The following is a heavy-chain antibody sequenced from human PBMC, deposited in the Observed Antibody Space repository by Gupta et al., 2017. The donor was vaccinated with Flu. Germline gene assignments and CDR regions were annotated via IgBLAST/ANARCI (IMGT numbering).Heavy chain of an antibody. Sequence: QVQLQQWGAGLLKPSATLSLTCAVYGGSFSGYYWSWIRQPPGKGLEWIGEINHGGRTNYNPSLKSRVTIALDTSKNQVSLNLRSVTAADTAVDYCARCSKGVVIMDYYYALDVGGQGTTVTVSS. V-gene: IGHV4-34*02. CDR1: GGSFSGYY. D-gene: IGHD2-21*01. J-gene: IGHJ6*02. CDR2: INHGGRT. CDR3: ARCSKGVVIMDYYYALDV.